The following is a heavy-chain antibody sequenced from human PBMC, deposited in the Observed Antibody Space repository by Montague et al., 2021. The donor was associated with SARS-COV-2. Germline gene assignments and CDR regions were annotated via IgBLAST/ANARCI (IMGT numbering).Heavy chain of an antibody. CDR1: GFTFSSYD. J-gene: IGHJ6*02. CDR2: INTAGDT. CDR3: AREPEYNGNDFYGMGV. D-gene: IGHD5-12*01. V-gene: IGHV3-13*01. Sequence: SLRLSCAASGFTFSSYDMHWVRQATGKGLEWVSAINTAGDTYYSGSVKGRFTISRENAKNSLYLQMNSLRAGDTAVYYCAREPEYNGNDFYGMGVWGQGTTVTVSS.